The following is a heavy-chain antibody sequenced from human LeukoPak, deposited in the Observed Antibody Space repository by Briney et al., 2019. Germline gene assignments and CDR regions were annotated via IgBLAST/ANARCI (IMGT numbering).Heavy chain of an antibody. CDR1: GFPFSTYS. Sequence: GGSLRLSCVTSGFPFSTYSMNWIRQAPGKGLEWVAVISYDGSNKYYADSVKGRFTISRDNSKNTLYLQMNSLRAEDTAVYYCARGAPRHMIVVVTPFDPWGQGTLVTVSS. J-gene: IGHJ5*02. CDR2: ISYDGSNK. CDR3: ARGAPRHMIVVVTPFDP. V-gene: IGHV3-30*03. D-gene: IGHD3-22*01.